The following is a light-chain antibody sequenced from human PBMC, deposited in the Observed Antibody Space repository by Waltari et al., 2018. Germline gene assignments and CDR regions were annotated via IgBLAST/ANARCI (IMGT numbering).Light chain of an antibody. CDR2: AAS. CDR1: QGISNY. Sequence: DIQMTQSPSSLSASVGDRVTITCWASQGISNYLAWYQQKPGNVPKLLIYAASILKPGVPSRFSGTGSGAYFTLTISSLQPEDVATYYCQKYNSDPLTFGGGTKVEIK. V-gene: IGKV1-27*01. J-gene: IGKJ4*01. CDR3: QKYNSDPLT.